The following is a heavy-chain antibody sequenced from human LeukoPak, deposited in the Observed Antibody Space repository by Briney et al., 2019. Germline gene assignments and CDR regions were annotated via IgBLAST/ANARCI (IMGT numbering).Heavy chain of an antibody. V-gene: IGHV3-7*03. CDR2: IKQDGSQK. J-gene: IGHJ4*02. D-gene: IGHD2-21*02. Sequence: GGSLRLSCEASGYTFSTYWMKWVRQAPGKGLEWVANIKQDGSQKYYVDSVKGRFIISRDNAKNSLYLQMNSVRAEDTAVYYCAREGTFGDYRASGDHWGQGALVTVSS. CDR1: GYTFSTYW. CDR3: AREGTFGDYRASGDH.